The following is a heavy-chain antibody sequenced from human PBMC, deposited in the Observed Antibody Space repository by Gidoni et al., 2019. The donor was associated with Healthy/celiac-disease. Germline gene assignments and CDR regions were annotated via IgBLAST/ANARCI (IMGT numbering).Heavy chain of an antibody. V-gene: IGHV5-51*01. Sequence: EVQLVQSGAEVKKPGESLKISCKGSGYSFTSYWIGWVRQMPGKGLEWMGIIYPGDSDTRYSPSFQGQVTISADKSISTAYLQWSSLKASDTAMYYCARHFSGWSGYYTGIGFDPWGQGTLVTVSS. CDR1: GYSFTSYW. CDR2: IYPGDSDT. CDR3: ARHFSGWSGYYTGIGFDP. D-gene: IGHD3-3*01. J-gene: IGHJ5*02.